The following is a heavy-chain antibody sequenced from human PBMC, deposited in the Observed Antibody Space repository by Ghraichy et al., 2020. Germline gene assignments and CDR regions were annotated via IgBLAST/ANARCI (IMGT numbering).Heavy chain of an antibody. CDR2: IIPIFGTA. Sequence: SVKVSCKASGGTFSSYAISWVRQAPGQGLEWMGGIIPIFGTANYAQKFQGRVTITADKSTSTAYMELSSLRSEDTAVYYCNRGYSYLYYYYGMDVWGQGTTVTVSS. V-gene: IGHV1-69*06. J-gene: IGHJ6*02. CDR1: GGTFSSYA. D-gene: IGHD5-18*01. CDR3: NRGYSYLYYYYGMDV.